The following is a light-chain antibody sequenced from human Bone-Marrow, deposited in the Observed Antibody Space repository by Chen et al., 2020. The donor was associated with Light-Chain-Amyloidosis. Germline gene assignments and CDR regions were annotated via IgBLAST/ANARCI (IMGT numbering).Light chain of an antibody. CDR3: GSWDDGLSGPV. J-gene: IGLJ3*02. CDR2: RNN. V-gene: IGLV1-47*01. Sequence: HSALPQSPSASGSPGQRVTLPCSGHNSNIGGNYVHWYHQVPGTAPNLLIYRNNLRPSGVPDRFSGSKSGASASLAISGLRSEDEADYYCGSWDDGLSGPVFGGGTRLTVL. CDR1: NSNIGGNY.